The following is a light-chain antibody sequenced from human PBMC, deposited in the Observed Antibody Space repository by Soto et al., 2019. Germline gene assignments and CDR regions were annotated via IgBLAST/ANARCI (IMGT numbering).Light chain of an antibody. J-gene: IGLJ2*01. V-gene: IGLV2-14*03. CDR3: SSYTRSTTLV. CDR1: SSDIGGYNY. Sequence: QSALTQPASVSGSPGQSITISCTGTSSDIGGYNYVSWYQQHPGKAPKLMIFDVTSRPSGVSNRFSGSKSANTASLTISGLQTEDEADYYCSSYTRSTTLVFGGGTKLTVL. CDR2: DVT.